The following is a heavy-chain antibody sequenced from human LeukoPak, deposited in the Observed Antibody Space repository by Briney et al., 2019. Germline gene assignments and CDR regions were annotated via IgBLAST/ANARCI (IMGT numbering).Heavy chain of an antibody. CDR1: GFTFSSYA. Sequence: GGSLRLSCAASGFTFSSYAMHWVRQAPGKGLEWVAVISYDGSNKYYADSVKGRFTISRDNSKNTLYLQMNSLRAEDTAVYYCARDRDSNYDLPYYYGMDVWGQGTTATVSS. J-gene: IGHJ6*02. CDR3: ARDRDSNYDLPYYYGMDV. CDR2: ISYDGSNK. D-gene: IGHD4-11*01. V-gene: IGHV3-30*04.